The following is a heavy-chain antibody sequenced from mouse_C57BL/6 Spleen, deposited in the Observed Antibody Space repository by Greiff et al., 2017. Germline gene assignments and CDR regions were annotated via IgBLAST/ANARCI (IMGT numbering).Heavy chain of an antibody. V-gene: IGHV5-17*01. CDR1: GFTFSDYG. Sequence: EVQGVESGGGLVKPGGSLKLSCAASGFTFSDYGMHWVRQAPEKGLEWVAYISSGSSTIYYADTVKGRFTISRDNAKNTLFLQMTSLRSEDTAMYYGARRGVYDGYYDAMDDWGQGTSVTVSS. CDR2: ISSGSSTI. CDR3: ARRGVYDGYYDAMDD. J-gene: IGHJ4*01. D-gene: IGHD2-3*01.